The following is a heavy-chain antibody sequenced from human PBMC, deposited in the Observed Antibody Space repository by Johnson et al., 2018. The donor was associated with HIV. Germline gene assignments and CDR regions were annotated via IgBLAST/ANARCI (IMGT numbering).Heavy chain of an antibody. CDR2: INWNGGNT. Sequence: QLVESGGGVVQPGRSLRLSCAASGFAFSSYGLNWVRQAPGKGLEWVSGINWNGGNTGSADSVKGRFSNSRDNAKNSLYLQMHSLRAEDTALYYCARGIVGGNYAQRDAFDIWGQGTMVTVSS. CDR1: GFAFSSYG. V-gene: IGHV3-20*04. CDR3: ARGIVGGNYAQRDAFDI. J-gene: IGHJ3*02. D-gene: IGHD4-23*01.